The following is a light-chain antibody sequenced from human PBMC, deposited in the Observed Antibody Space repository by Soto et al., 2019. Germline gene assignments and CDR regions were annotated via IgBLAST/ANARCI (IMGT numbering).Light chain of an antibody. Sequence: EIVMTQSPATLSVSPGERATLSCRASQSVSSDLAWYQQKPGQAPRLLIYDASTRATGIPVRFSGSGSGTESTLTISSLQSEDFALYYCQQYNKCPPLTFGGGTKVEI. J-gene: IGKJ4*01. V-gene: IGKV3-15*01. CDR3: QQYNKCPPLT. CDR2: DAS. CDR1: QSVSSD.